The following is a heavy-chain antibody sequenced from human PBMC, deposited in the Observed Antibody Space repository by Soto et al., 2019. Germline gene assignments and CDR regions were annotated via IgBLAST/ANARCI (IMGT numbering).Heavy chain of an antibody. CDR2: ISAYNGNT. J-gene: IGHJ4*02. CDR1: GYTFTSYG. D-gene: IGHD3-10*01. V-gene: IGHV1-18*01. Sequence: QVPLVQSGAEVKKPGASVKVSCKASGYTFTSYGISWVRQAPGQGLEWMGWISAYNGNTNYAQKLQGRVTMTTDTSTSTAYMELRSLRSDDTAVYYCARVLREYYGSGSYLSLGYWGQGTLVTVSS. CDR3: ARVLREYYGSGSYLSLGY.